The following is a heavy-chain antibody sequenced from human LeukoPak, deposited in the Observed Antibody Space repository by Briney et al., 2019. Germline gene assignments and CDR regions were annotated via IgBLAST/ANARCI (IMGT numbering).Heavy chain of an antibody. CDR1: GFTFSSYA. D-gene: IGHD6-13*01. J-gene: IGHJ5*02. V-gene: IGHV3-30*01. CDR3: AREGGSSSWYYGWFDP. CDR2: ISYDGSNK. Sequence: GRSLRLSCAASGFTFSSYAMHWVRQAPGKGLECVAVISYDGSNKYYADSVKGRFTISRDNSKNTLYLQMNSLRAEDTAVYYCAREGGSSSWYYGWFDPWGQGTLVTVSS.